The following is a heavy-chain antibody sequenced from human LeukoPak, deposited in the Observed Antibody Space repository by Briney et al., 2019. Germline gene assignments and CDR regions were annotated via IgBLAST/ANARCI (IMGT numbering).Heavy chain of an antibody. CDR2: INWNGGST. V-gene: IGHV3-20*04. CDR1: GFTFDDYG. Sequence: GGSLRLSCAASGFTFDDYGMSWVRQAPGKGLEWVWGINWNGGSTLYADSVKGRFTISRDNAKTSLYLQMNSLRAEDTALYYCARDVYYYMDVWGQGTTVTVSS. J-gene: IGHJ6*03. CDR3: ARDVYYYMDV.